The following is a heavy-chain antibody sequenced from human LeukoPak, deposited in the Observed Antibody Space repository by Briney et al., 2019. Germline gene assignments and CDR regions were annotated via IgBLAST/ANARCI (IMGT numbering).Heavy chain of an antibody. V-gene: IGHV3-23*01. J-gene: IGHJ4*02. D-gene: IGHD3-10*01. CDR2: ISYIGATT. CDR3: AKDRGTLRGVTWDY. CDR1: GLTFSSYA. Sequence: PGGSLRLSCATSGLTFSSYAMTWVRQAPGKGLEWVATISYIGATTYYADSVKGRFTISRDYSKNTLFLQMNSLRVEDTAVYYCAKDRGTLRGVTWDYWGQGTLTTVSS.